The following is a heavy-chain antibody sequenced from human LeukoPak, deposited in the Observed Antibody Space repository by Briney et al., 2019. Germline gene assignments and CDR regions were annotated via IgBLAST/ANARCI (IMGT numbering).Heavy chain of an antibody. CDR2: ISYDGSNK. CDR3: ARGHEIGDYMDV. Sequence: QSGGSLRLSCAASGFTFSSYAMHWVRQAPGKGLEWVAVISYDGSNKYYADSVKGRFTISRDNSKNTLYLQMNSLRAEDTAVYYCARGHEIGDYMDVWGKGTTVTVSS. J-gene: IGHJ6*03. D-gene: IGHD3-16*01. V-gene: IGHV3-30*04. CDR1: GFTFSSYA.